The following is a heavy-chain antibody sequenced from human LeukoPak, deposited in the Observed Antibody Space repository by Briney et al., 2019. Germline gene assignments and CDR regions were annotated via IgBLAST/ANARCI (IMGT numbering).Heavy chain of an antibody. CDR1: GFMFSAYG. CDR2: IPSDGSSK. V-gene: IGHV3-30*18. J-gene: IGHJ4*02. D-gene: IGHD2-15*01. Sequence: GGSLRLSCAASGFMFSAYGMHWVRQAPGKGLEWVAVIPSDGSSKNYADSVKGRFSMSRDNSKNTLYLQMNSLRIEDTAVYYCAKDGDCGGGGCFPNNFNYWGQGTLVTVSS. CDR3: AKDGDCGGGGCFPNNFNY.